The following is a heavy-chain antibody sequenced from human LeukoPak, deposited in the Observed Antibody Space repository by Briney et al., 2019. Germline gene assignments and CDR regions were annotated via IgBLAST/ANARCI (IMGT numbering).Heavy chain of an antibody. V-gene: IGHV4-59*11. J-gene: IGHJ4*02. D-gene: IGHD3-22*01. CDR1: GGSISSHY. CDR2: IYYSGST. CDR3: ARGYYYDSSGSNFDY. Sequence: PSETLSLTCIVSGGSISSHYWSWIRQPPGKGLEWIGYIYYSGSTNYNPSLKSRVTISVDTSKNQFSLKLSSVTAADTAVYYCARGYYYDSSGSNFDYWGQGTLVTVSS.